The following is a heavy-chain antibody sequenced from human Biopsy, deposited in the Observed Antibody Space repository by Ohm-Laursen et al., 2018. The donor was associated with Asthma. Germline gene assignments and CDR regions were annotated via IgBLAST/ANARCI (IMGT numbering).Heavy chain of an antibody. CDR1: GGTFTTYV. Sequence: PSVKVSCKSLGGTFTTYVIGWVRQAPGHGFEWMGGITSVFGTTTYPQKFQDRVTITADDSTRTVYMELSSLRAEEAAVYYCARKAGACISRSCYSLDFWGQGTLVTVSS. J-gene: IGHJ4*02. CDR2: ITSVFGTT. D-gene: IGHD2-15*01. V-gene: IGHV1-69*01. CDR3: ARKAGACISRSCYSLDF.